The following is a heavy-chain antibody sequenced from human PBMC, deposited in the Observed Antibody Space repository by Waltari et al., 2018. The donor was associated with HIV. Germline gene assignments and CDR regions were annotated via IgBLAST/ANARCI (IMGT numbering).Heavy chain of an antibody. CDR3: ATYQLLGHDAFDI. CDR1: GFAFRRFW. D-gene: IGHD2-2*01. Sequence: EVQLVESGGDLVQPGGSLRLSCAASGFAFRRFWMTWVRQAPGKGLEWVANINQDGSEEYFVDSVKGRFTISRDNAKKSLYLEMNSLRVEDTAVYYCATYQLLGHDAFDIWGQGTMVTVSS. V-gene: IGHV3-7*01. CDR2: INQDGSEE. J-gene: IGHJ3*02.